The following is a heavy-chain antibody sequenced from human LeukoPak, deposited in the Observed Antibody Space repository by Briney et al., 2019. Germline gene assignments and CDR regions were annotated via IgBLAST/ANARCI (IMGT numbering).Heavy chain of an antibody. CDR1: GFTFSSYA. CDR2: ISYDGSNK. CDR3: VRGLEAYSSSWEGADYYYYYGMDV. V-gene: IGHV3-30*04. D-gene: IGHD6-13*01. Sequence: GRSLRLSCAASGFTFSSYAMHWVRQAPGKGLEWVAVISYDGSNKYYADSVKGRFTISRDNSKNTLYLQMNSLRAEDTAVYYCVRGLEAYSSSWEGADYYYYYGMDVWGQGTTVTVSS. J-gene: IGHJ6*02.